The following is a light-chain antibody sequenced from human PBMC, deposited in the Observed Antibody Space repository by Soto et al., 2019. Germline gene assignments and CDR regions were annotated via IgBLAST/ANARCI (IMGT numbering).Light chain of an antibody. CDR3: AVWDYSLDGRV. Sequence: QSVLTQPPSASGTPGQRVTISCSGSSSNIGSNTVNWYQQLPGTAPKLLIYDQNQRPSGVPDRFSGSKSGTSASLTIRGLHSEDEADSYCAVWDYSLDGRVFGGGTKLTVL. CDR1: SSNIGSNT. CDR2: DQN. J-gene: IGLJ2*01. V-gene: IGLV1-44*01.